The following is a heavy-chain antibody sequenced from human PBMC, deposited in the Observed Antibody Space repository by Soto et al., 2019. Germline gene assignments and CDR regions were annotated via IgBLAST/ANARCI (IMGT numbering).Heavy chain of an antibody. CDR1: GFTVSSNY. J-gene: IGHJ4*02. CDR2: IYSGGST. CDR3: AKERSSATYYIDS. D-gene: IGHD3-10*01. V-gene: IGHV3-66*01. Sequence: GGSLRLSCAASGFTVSSNYMSWVRQAPGKGLEWASVIYSGGSTYYADSVKGRFSISRDSSKNTLYLQMNSLRSEDTAVYYCAKERSSATYYIDSWGQGTLVTVSS.